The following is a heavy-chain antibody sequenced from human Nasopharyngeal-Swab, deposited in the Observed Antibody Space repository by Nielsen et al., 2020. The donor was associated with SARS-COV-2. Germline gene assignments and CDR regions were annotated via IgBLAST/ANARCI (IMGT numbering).Heavy chain of an antibody. Sequence: GESLKISCAASGFTFSRYTMHWVRQAPGKGLEWVAVISYDGSNKYYADSVKGRFTISRDISKNTLYLQMNSLKAEDTAVFYCASTPLDSSGYYYAFHCWGRGILVTVSS. V-gene: IGHV3-30-3*01. CDR1: GFTFSRYT. J-gene: IGHJ4*02. CDR3: ASTPLDSSGYYYAFHC. D-gene: IGHD3-22*01. CDR2: ISYDGSNK.